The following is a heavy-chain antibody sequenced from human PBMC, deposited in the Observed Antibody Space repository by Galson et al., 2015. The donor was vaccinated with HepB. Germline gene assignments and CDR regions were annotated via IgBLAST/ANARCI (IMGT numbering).Heavy chain of an antibody. J-gene: IGHJ5*02. D-gene: IGHD3-3*01. CDR3: ARVMTCDFWSGSFDP. CDR2: IIPIFGTA. CDR1: GGTFSSYA. Sequence: SVKVSCKASGGTFSSYAISWVRQAPGQGLEWMGGIIPIFGTANYAQKFQGRVTITADESTSTAYMELSSLRSEDTAVYYCARVMTCDFWSGSFDPWGQGTLVTVSS. V-gene: IGHV1-69*13.